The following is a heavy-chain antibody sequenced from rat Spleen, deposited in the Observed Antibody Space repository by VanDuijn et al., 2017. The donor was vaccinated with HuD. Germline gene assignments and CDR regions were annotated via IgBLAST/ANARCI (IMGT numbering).Heavy chain of an antibody. CDR1: GFTFSDYY. Sequence: EVQLVESDGGLVQPGGSLKLSCAASGFTFSDYYMAWVRQAPTKGLEWVASISHDGRSTYYRDSVKGRFTISRDNAKSTLYLQMDSLRSEDTATYYCARLGTAAIGNWFAHWGQGTLVTVSS. CDR2: ISHDGRST. D-gene: IGHD1-2*01. V-gene: IGHV5-29*01. J-gene: IGHJ3*01. CDR3: ARLGTAAIGNWFAH.